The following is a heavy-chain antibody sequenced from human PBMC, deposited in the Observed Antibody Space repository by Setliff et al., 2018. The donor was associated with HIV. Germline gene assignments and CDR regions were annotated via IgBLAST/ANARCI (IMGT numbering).Heavy chain of an antibody. CDR2: VNSGSGST. Sequence: ASVKVSCKASGYTFINFYLHWVRLAPGQELEWMGMVNSGSGSTVFAQKFQGRVTMTTDTSTNTVYLELTSLRSEDTAVYFCARRVSCATSGYSLGYWGQGTLVTVS. CDR1: GYTFINFY. D-gene: IGHD5-12*01. J-gene: IGHJ4*02. CDR3: ARRVSCATSGYSLGY. V-gene: IGHV1-46*01.